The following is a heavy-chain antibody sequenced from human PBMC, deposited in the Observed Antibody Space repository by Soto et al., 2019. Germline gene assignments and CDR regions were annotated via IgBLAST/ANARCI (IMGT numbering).Heavy chain of an antibody. D-gene: IGHD3-22*01. CDR1: GDSISSGGYY. CDR3: ARNYDSSGYFP. CDR2: IYYSGST. J-gene: IGHJ5*02. Sequence: LSLTCTVSGDSISSGGYYWSWIRQHPGKGLEWIGYIYYSGSTYYNPSLKSRVTISVDTSKNQFSLKLSSVTAADTAVYYCARNYDSSGYFPWGQGTLVTVSS. V-gene: IGHV4-31*03.